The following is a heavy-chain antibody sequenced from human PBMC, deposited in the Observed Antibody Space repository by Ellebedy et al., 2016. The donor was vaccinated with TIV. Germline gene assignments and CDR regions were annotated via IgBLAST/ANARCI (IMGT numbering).Heavy chain of an antibody. CDR3: AKVPVGFCNRPFCFYLDY. D-gene: IGHD2-2*03. Sequence: GESLKISCADSGFTFSSYWMSWVRQAPGKGLEWVANIKQDGSETHYVDSVKGRFTISRDNAKNSLYLQMNSLRAEDTAVYYCAKVPVGFCNRPFCFYLDYWGQGTLVTVSS. J-gene: IGHJ4*02. CDR2: IKQDGSET. V-gene: IGHV3-7*01. CDR1: GFTFSSYW.